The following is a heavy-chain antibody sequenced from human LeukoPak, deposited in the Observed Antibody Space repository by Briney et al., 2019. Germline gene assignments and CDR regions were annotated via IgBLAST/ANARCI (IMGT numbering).Heavy chain of an antibody. CDR3: VREAGDSSRPGYFDL. V-gene: IGHV4-59*01. D-gene: IGHD3-10*01. CDR1: GGSITSYY. J-gene: IGHJ2*01. CDR2: IFYSGGT. Sequence: SETLSLTCTVSGGSITSYYWSWIRQPPGKGLEWIGYIFYSGGTNCNPSLKNRVTISVDTSKNQFSLKLSSVTAADTAIYYCVREAGDSSRPGYFDLWGRGTLVTVSS.